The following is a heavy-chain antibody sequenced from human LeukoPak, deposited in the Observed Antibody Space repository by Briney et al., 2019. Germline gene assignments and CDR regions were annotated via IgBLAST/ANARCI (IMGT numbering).Heavy chain of an antibody. V-gene: IGHV3-20*04. J-gene: IGHJ6*02. CDR1: GFSLTTDH. CDR3: AREGAGYRGFDFDYYYALDV. CDR2: INGNGGTT. Sequence: GGSLRLSCAASGFSLTTDHMSWVRQAPGKGLEWVAGINGNGGTTDYSDSVKGRFTISRDNAKKTIYLQMTTLRAEDTAFYYCAREGAGYRGFDFDYYYALDVWGQGTTATVSS. D-gene: IGHD5-12*01.